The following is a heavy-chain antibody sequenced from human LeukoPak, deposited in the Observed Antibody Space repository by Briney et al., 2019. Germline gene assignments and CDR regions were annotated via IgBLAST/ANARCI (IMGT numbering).Heavy chain of an antibody. V-gene: IGHV4-34*01. CDR3: ARREDSSGYYDDY. CDR2: INHSGST. CDR1: GGSFSGYY. D-gene: IGHD3-22*01. Sequence: SETLSLTCAVYGGSFSGYYWSWIRQPPGKGLEWIGEINHSGSTNYNPSLKSRVTISVDTSKNQFSLNPNSVTAADTAVYYCARREDSSGYYDDYWGQGTLVTVSS. J-gene: IGHJ4*02.